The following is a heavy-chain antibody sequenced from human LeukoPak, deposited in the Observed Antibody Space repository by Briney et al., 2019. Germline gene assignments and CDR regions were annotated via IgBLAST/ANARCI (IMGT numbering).Heavy chain of an antibody. J-gene: IGHJ4*02. V-gene: IGHV4-34*01. CDR3: ARAIGRYDSSGYYYFDY. Sequence: SETLSLTCAVYGGSFSGYYWSWIRQPPGKGLEWIGEINHSGSTNYNPSLKSRVTISVDTSKNQFSLKLSSVTAADTAVYYCARAIGRYDSSGYYYFDYWGQGTLVTVSS. CDR1: GGSFSGYY. CDR2: INHSGST. D-gene: IGHD3-22*01.